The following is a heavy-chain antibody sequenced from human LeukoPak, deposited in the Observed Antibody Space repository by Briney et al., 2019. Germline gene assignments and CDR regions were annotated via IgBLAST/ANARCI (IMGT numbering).Heavy chain of an antibody. D-gene: IGHD3-10*01. Sequence: AGGSLRLSCSASGFTFSRYAMHWVRQAPGKGLEYVSGISSNGGSTYYADSVKGRFTISRDNSKNTLYLQMSSLRAQDTAVYYCVKSGSYYNEPYYFDYWGQGTLVTVSS. CDR3: VKSGSYYNEPYYFDY. J-gene: IGHJ4*02. V-gene: IGHV3-64D*06. CDR2: ISSNGGST. CDR1: GFTFSRYA.